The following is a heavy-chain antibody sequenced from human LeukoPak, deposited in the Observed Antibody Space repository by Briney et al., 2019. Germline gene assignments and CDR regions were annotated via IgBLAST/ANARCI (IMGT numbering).Heavy chain of an antibody. V-gene: IGHV3-30*02. D-gene: IGHD4-23*01. Sequence: PGGSLRLSCAASGFTFSSYGMHWVRQAPGKGLEWVAFIRYDGGNKYYADSVKGRFTISRDNSKNTLYLQMNSLRAEDTAVYYCAKAGNSYYYYYMDVWGKGTTVTVSS. CDR3: AKAGNSYYYYYMDV. CDR1: GFTFSSYG. CDR2: IRYDGGNK. J-gene: IGHJ6*03.